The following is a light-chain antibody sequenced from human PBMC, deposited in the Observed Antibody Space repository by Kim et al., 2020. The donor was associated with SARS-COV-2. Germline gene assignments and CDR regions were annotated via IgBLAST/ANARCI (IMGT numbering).Light chain of an antibody. CDR2: RAS. CDR1: ESISPW. CDR3: QQYSSSPPT. V-gene: IGKV1-5*03. J-gene: IGKJ1*01. Sequence: ASVGDRVTITCRASESISPWLAWYQQKPRTAPKALIYRASFLERVVPPRFSGSGAGTEFTLTINSLQPEDFAIYYCQQYSSSPPTFGQGTKVDIK.